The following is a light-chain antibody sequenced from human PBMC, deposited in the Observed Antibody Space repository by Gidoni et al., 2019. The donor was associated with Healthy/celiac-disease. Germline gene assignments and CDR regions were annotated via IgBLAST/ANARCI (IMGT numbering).Light chain of an antibody. V-gene: IGKV1-39*01. CDR3: QQSYSTPFT. CDR1: QGISSY. J-gene: IGKJ2*01. Sequence: IQMHQSPSSLSASVGDRFTITGQTSQGISSYLDWYQQKPGKAPKLLIYAASSLQSGVPSRFSGSGSGTDFTLTISSLQPEDFATYYCQQSYSTPFTFGQGTKLEIK. CDR2: AAS.